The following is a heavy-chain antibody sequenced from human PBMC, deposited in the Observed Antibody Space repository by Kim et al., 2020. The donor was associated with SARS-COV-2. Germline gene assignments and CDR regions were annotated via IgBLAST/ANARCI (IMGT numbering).Heavy chain of an antibody. CDR3: ARHYQSYDSSGYYGDAFDI. V-gene: IGHV4-59*08. CDR2: IYYSGST. Sequence: SETLSLTCTVSGGSISSYYWSWIRQPPGKGLEWIGYIYYSGSTNYNPSLKSRVTISVDTSKNQFSLKLSSVTAADTAVYYCARHYQSYDSSGYYGDAFDIWGQGTMVTVSS. J-gene: IGHJ3*02. D-gene: IGHD3-22*01. CDR1: GGSISSYY.